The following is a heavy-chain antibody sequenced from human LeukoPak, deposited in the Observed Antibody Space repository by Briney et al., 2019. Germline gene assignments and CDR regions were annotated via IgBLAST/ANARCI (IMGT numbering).Heavy chain of an antibody. CDR2: IYYSGSA. J-gene: IGHJ5*02. CDR1: GGSISSSSYY. Sequence: SETLSLTCTVSGGSISSSSYYWGWIRQPPGKGLEWIGSIYYSGSAYYNPSLKSRVTISVDTSKNQFSLKLSSVTAADTAVYYCAKNGQSGFSFDPWGQGTLVTVSS. V-gene: IGHV4-39*01. CDR3: AKNGQSGFSFDP. D-gene: IGHD1-26*01.